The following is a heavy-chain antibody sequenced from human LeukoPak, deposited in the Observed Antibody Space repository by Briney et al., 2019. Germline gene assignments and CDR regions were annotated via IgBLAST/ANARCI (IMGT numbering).Heavy chain of an antibody. CDR3: ARKEWLSPHEFDS. Sequence: SGTLSHTCAVSGASISSSIWWTWVRQPPGKGLECIGEIHHDGSTNYNPSIKNRVTISVDKSKYQLSLRLSSVTAAATYVYYCARKEWLSPHEFDSWGQGTLVTVSS. D-gene: IGHD3-3*01. CDR1: GASISSSIW. J-gene: IGHJ4*02. V-gene: IGHV4-4*02. CDR2: IHHDGST.